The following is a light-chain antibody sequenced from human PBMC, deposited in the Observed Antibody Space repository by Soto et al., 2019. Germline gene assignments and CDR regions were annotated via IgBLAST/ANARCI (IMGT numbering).Light chain of an antibody. CDR2: VAS. CDR1: QSVSSN. Sequence: EIVMTQSPATLSVSPGERATLSCRASQSVSSNLAWYQQKPGQTPQLLIYVASTRATGIPARFSGSGSGTEFTLTISSLQSEDFAVYCCQQYNVWPLTFGGGTKVEFK. V-gene: IGKV3-15*01. CDR3: QQYNVWPLT. J-gene: IGKJ4*01.